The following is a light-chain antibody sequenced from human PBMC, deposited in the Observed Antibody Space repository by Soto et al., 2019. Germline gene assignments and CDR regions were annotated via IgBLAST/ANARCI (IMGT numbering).Light chain of an antibody. Sequence: DIQMTQSPSSLSASLGDSVTITCRASLTITSYLNWFQQKPGKAPKVVIYGASSLQNGVPSRFSGSGFGTDFTLTISSLQPEDFATYYCQQSYSTPTWTFGQGTKVEIK. CDR3: QQSYSTPTWT. V-gene: IGKV1-39*01. J-gene: IGKJ1*01. CDR2: GAS. CDR1: LTITSY.